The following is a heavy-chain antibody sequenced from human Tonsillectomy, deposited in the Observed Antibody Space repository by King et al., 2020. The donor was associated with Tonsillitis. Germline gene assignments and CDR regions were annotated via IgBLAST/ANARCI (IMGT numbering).Heavy chain of an antibody. CDR1: GYSFTRYW. D-gene: IGHD3-3*01. J-gene: IGHJ3*01. V-gene: IGHV5-51*01. CDR3: ARPRDYSDFWAPDAFDV. Sequence: VQLVESGAEVKKPGESLKISCKGSGYSFTRYWIGWVRQMPGKGLEWMGIIYPGDSDTRYSPSFQGQVTISADKSISTAYLQWSSLKASDTAMYYCARPRDYSDFWAPDAFDVWGQGTMVTVSS. CDR2: IYPGDSDT.